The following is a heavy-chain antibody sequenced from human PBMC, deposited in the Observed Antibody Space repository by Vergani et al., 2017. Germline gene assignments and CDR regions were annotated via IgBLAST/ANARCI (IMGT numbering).Heavy chain of an antibody. CDR1: GGSISSGSYY. J-gene: IGHJ6*03. CDR3: ARASHCINCYSEGPNGPGYYYMDV. CDR2: IYTSGST. D-gene: IGHD2-21*01. V-gene: IGHV4-61*02. Sequence: QVQLQESGPGLVKPSQTLSLTCTVSGGSISSGSYYWSWIRQPAGKGLEWIGRIYTSGSTNYNPSLESRVTMSVDTSKNQFSLQLSSVTAADTAVYYCARASHCINCYSEGPNGPGYYYMDVWGKGTTVTVSS.